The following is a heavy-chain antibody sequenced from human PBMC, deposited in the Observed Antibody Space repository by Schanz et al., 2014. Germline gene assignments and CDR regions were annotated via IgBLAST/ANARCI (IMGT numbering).Heavy chain of an antibody. D-gene: IGHD6-13*01. CDR1: GYTFTSYY. J-gene: IGHJ4*02. CDR2: INPSGGST. CDR3: ARDGEAAADCDY. Sequence: QVQLVQSGAEVKKPGASVKVSCKASGYTFTSYYMHWVRQAPGQGLEWMGIINPSGGSTSYAQKFQGRVTMTRDTSTSTVYMELRNVRYDDTAMYYCARDGEAAADCDYWGQGTLVTVSS. V-gene: IGHV1-46*03.